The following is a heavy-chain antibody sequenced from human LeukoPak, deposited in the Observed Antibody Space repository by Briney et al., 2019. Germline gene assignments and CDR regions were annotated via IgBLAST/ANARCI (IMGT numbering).Heavy chain of an antibody. CDR1: GFIVSSNY. D-gene: IGHD4-17*01. V-gene: IGHV3-66*02. CDR2: LFSDRRT. J-gene: IGHJ1*01. Sequence: GGSLRLSCAASGFIVSSNYMTWVRQAPGKGLQWVAILFSDRRTFYADTVKGRFPVSRDDSKNTLYLQMNSLRPDDTAVYYCAKDVVIGASYDYGDYIPLPHWGQGTLVTVSS. CDR3: AKDVVIGASYDYGDYIPLPH.